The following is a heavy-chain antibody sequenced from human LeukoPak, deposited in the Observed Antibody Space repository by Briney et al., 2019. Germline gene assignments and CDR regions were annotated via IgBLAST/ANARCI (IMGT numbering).Heavy chain of an antibody. V-gene: IGHV4-59*01. CDR1: GGSISSYY. CDR3: VGGTGAFDI. J-gene: IGHJ3*02. D-gene: IGHD3-10*01. CDR2: IYYSGST. Sequence: PSETLSLTCTVSGGSISSYYWSWIRQPPGKGLEWIGYIYYSGSTNYNPSLKSRVTISVDTSKNQSSLKLSSVTAADTAVYYCVGGTGAFDIWGQGTMVTVSS.